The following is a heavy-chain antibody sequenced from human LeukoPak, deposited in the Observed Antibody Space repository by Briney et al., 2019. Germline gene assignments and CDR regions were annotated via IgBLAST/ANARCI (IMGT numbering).Heavy chain of an antibody. Sequence: SETLSLTCAVSGGSISTTDFDWAWIRQPPGQGLEWIATISSSGKSYYNPYLMSRVTISVDTSKNQFSLDVISVTAADTGLFYCARFKGGTGFDYWGRGIPVIVS. CDR1: GGSISTTDFD. J-gene: IGHJ4*02. CDR3: ARFKGGTGFDY. D-gene: IGHD1-26*01. CDR2: ISSSGKS. V-gene: IGHV4-39*01.